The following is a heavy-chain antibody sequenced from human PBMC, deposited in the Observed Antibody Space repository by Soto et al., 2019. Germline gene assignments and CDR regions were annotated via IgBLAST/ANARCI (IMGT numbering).Heavy chain of an antibody. CDR1: GGSFSGYY. CDR3: ARLQSLYDFWSGYYLDY. D-gene: IGHD3-3*01. Sequence: SETLSLTCAVYGGSFSGYYWSWIRQPPGKGLEWIGEINHSGSTNYNPSLKSRVTISVDTSKNQFSLKLSSVTAADTAVYYCARLQSLYDFWSGYYLDYWGQGTLVTVSS. J-gene: IGHJ4*02. V-gene: IGHV4-34*01. CDR2: INHSGST.